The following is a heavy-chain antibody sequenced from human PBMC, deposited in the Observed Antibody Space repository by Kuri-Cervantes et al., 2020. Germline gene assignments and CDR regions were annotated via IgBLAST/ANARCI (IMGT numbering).Heavy chain of an antibody. V-gene: IGHV5-51*01. CDR3: ARHLGSSTWANHFDF. CDR1: GYSFTTYW. CDR2: IYPGDSET. J-gene: IGHJ4*02. Sequence: GESLKISCKASGYSFTTYWIAWVRQMPGKGLEWMGIIYPGDSETTYSPSFQGQVTISADKSISTAYLQWSSLKASDTAMYYCARHLGSSTWANHFDFWGQGTLVTVSS. D-gene: IGHD6-13*01.